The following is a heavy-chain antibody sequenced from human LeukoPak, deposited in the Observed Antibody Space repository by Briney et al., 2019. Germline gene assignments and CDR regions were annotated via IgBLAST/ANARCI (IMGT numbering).Heavy chain of an antibody. J-gene: IGHJ4*02. D-gene: IGHD6-19*01. V-gene: IGHV4-34*01. CDR3: ARFGSGWYYFDH. CDR2: INHSGST. Sequence: PSETLSLTCAVYGGSFSGYYWSWIRQPPGKGLEWIGEINHSGSTSYNPSLKSRVTISVDTSKNQFSLKLSSVTAADTAVYYCARFGSGWYYFDHWGQGTLVTVSS. CDR1: GGSFSGYY.